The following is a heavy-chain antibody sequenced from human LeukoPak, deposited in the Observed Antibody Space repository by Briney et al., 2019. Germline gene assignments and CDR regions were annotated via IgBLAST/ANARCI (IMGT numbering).Heavy chain of an antibody. CDR1: GYTFSDYY. CDR3: ARDRPGYSSGWPY. Sequence: ASVKVSCKASGYTFSDYYIHWVRQAPGQGLEWMGWINPNRGGTNSAQKFQGRVTMTRDTSISTAYMELSRLRSDDTAVYYCARDRPGYSSGWPYWGQGTLVTVSS. V-gene: IGHV1-2*02. D-gene: IGHD6-19*01. J-gene: IGHJ4*02. CDR2: INPNRGGT.